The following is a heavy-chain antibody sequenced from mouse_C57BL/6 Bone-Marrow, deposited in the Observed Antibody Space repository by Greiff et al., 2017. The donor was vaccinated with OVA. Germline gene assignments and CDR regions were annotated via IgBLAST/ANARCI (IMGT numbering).Heavy chain of an antibody. Sequence: EVTLVESGGGLVQPGGFMKLSCAGFGFTFSDYYMYWVRQTPEKWLEWVGYISNGGGSTYYPDNVKGRFNISRDNAKNTQYLQMSRLKSEDTAMYYCARPTVVATGEWFAYWGQGTLVTVSA. J-gene: IGHJ3*01. CDR2: ISNGGGST. CDR3: ARPTVVATGEWFAY. V-gene: IGHV5-12*01. CDR1: GFTFSDYY. D-gene: IGHD1-1*01.